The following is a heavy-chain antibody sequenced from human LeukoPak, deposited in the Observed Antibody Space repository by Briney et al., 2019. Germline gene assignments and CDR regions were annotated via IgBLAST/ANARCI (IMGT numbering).Heavy chain of an antibody. J-gene: IGHJ4*02. D-gene: IGHD3-22*01. CDR3: ARDHHYYDSSGLRSGCIDY. CDR1: GFTFGNYD. CDR2: IWHDGSKE. V-gene: IGHV3-33*01. Sequence: GGSLRLSRAVSGFTFGNYDMHWVRQTPGKGLEWVAVIWHDGSKEFYVDSAKGRFTISRDNSENTLYLQMNSLRAEDTAVYYCARDHHYYDSSGLRSGCIDYWGQGTLVTVSS.